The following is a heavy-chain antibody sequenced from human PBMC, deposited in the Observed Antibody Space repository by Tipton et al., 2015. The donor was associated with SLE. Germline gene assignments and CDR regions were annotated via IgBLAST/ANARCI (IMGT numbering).Heavy chain of an antibody. CDR2: ISWDGGST. CDR1: GFTFSSYT. D-gene: IGHD3-9*01. Sequence: SLRLPCAASGFTFSSYTMHWVRQAPGKGLEWVSLISWDGGSTYYADSVKGRFTISRDNSKNSLYLQMNSLRTEDTALYYCAKDALGLRYFVHGDYYGMDVWGQGTTVTVSS. J-gene: IGHJ6*02. CDR3: AKDALGLRYFVHGDYYGMDV. V-gene: IGHV3-43*01.